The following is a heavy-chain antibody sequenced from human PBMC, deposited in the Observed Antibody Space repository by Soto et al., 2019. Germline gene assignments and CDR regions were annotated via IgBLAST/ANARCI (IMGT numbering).Heavy chain of an antibody. V-gene: IGHV3-7*01. CDR1: GFTFSNFW. J-gene: IGHJ4*02. CDR3: TRERLDNY. CDR2: IKPDGSAQ. Sequence: EVQVVESGGGLVQPGGSLRLSCAASGFTFSNFWMSWVRQAPGKGLEWVANIKPDGSAQYYVDSVKGRFTFSRDNAKNSLYLQMNSLRVEDTAVYYCTRERLDNYWGQGTLVSVSS. D-gene: IGHD4-17*01.